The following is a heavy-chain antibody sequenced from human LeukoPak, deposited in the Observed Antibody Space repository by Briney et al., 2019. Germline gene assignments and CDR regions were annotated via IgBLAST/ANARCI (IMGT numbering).Heavy chain of an antibody. J-gene: IGHJ4*02. V-gene: IGHV3-7*01. CDR3: ASGFLDDFWSGHF. CDR2: IKEDGSAK. D-gene: IGHD3-3*01. Sequence: GGSLRLSCAASGLTFSTYRMSWVRQAPGKGLEWVANIKEDGSAKYYVGSVKGRFTISRDNAKKSLYLQMNSLRAEDTAVYFCASGFLDDFWSGHFWGQGTLVTVSS. CDR1: GLTFSTYR.